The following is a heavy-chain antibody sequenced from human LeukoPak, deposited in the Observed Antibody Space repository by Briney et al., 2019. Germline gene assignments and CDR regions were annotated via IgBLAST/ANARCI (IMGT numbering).Heavy chain of an antibody. CDR3: ARDYGGKKGIDY. Sequence: SQTLSLTCTVSGGSISSGGYYWSWIRQHPGKGLEWIGYIYFSGTTYYNPSLESRVTISVDTSQNRFSLKLSSVTAADTAVYYCARDYGGKKGIDYWGQGTLVTVSS. J-gene: IGHJ4*02. D-gene: IGHD4-23*01. CDR2: IYFSGTT. CDR1: GGSISSGGYY. V-gene: IGHV4-31*03.